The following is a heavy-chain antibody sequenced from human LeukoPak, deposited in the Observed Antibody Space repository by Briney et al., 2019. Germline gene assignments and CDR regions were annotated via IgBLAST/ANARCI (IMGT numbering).Heavy chain of an antibody. V-gene: IGHV4-59*01. Sequence: PSETLSLTCTVSGGSISSYYWSWIRQPPGKGLEWIGYIYYSGSTNYNPSLKSRVTISVDTSKNQFSLKLSSVTAADTAVYYCARGHYDFWSGYYGIDYWGQGTLVTVSS. CDR3: ARGHYDFWSGYYGIDY. D-gene: IGHD3-3*01. CDR2: IYYSGST. J-gene: IGHJ4*02. CDR1: GGSISSYY.